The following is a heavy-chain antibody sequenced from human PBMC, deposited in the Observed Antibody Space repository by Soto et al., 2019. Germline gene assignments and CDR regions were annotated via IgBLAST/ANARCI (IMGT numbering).Heavy chain of an antibody. Sequence: SVKVSCKASGYTFTGYYMHWVRQAPVQGLEWMGWINPNSGGTNYAQKFQGRVTMTRDTSISTAYMELSRLRSDDTAVYYCARDSITIFGVVIMGGMDVWGQGTTVTVSS. CDR2: INPNSGGT. D-gene: IGHD3-3*01. CDR3: ARDSITIFGVVIMGGMDV. J-gene: IGHJ6*02. V-gene: IGHV1-2*02. CDR1: GYTFTGYY.